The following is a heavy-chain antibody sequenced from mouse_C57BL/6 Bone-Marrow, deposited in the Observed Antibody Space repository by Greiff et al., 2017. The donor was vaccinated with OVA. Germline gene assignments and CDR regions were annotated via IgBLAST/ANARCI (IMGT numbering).Heavy chain of an antibody. V-gene: IGHV1-18*01. J-gene: IGHJ4*01. CDR3: ARRIYYDYDHYAMDY. CDR2: INPNNGGT. D-gene: IGHD2-4*01. CDR1: GYTFTDYN. Sequence: EVQLQQSGPELVKPGASVKIPCKASGYTFTDYNMDWVKQSHGKSLEWIGDINPNNGGTIYNQKFKGKATLTVDKSSSTAYMELRSLTSEDTAVYYCARRIYYDYDHYAMDYWGQGTSVTVSS.